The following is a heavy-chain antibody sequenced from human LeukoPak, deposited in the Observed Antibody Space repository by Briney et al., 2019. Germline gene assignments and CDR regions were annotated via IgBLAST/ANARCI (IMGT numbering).Heavy chain of an antibody. CDR2: IYYSGST. Sequence: XWXRQHPGXXLXWIGYIYYSGSTYYNPSLKSRVTISVDTSKNQFSLKLSSVTAADTAVYYCARDLSRHYGMDVWGQGTTVTVSS. D-gene: IGHD2/OR15-2a*01. J-gene: IGHJ6*02. CDR3: ARDLSRHYGMDV. V-gene: IGHV4-31*02.